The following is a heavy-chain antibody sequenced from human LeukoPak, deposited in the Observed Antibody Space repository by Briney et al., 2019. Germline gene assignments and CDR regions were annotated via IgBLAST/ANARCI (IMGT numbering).Heavy chain of an antibody. D-gene: IGHD3-10*01. Sequence: GGSLRLPCAASGFTFSSYWMHWVRQAPGEGLVWVSRIHLDGSSKWHADSVKGRFTTSRDNAKNTLYLQMHSLRAEDTAVYYCARDAVSGCLPDFNYWGQGTLVTVSS. CDR1: GFTFSSYW. CDR3: ARDAVSGCLPDFNY. CDR2: IHLDGSSK. V-gene: IGHV3-74*01. J-gene: IGHJ4*02.